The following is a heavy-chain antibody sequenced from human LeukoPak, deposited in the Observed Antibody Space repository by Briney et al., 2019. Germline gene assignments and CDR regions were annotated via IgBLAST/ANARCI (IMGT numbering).Heavy chain of an antibody. V-gene: IGHV4-39*02. D-gene: IGHD2-15*01. CDR1: GGSISSSSYY. J-gene: IGHJ4*02. CDR2: IYYSGST. CDR3: ARETPGAQGNPVDY. Sequence: PSETLSLTCTVSGGSISSSSYYWGWIRQPPGKGLEWIGSIYYSGSTYYNPSLKSRVTISVDTSKNQFSLKLSSVTAADTAVYYCARETPGAQGNPVDYWGQGTLVTVSS.